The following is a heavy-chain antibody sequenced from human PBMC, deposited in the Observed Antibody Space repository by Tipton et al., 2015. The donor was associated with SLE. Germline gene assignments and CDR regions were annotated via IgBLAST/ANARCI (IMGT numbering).Heavy chain of an antibody. Sequence: SLRLSCAASGFAFSDFYMTWIRQAPGKGLECVSYIRRSGNSIYYADSVTGRFTISGDSAKNSLYLPMDSLRAEDTAVYYCARGGLGSHGLNFYVWCRGATVTVSS. J-gene: IGHJ6*02. CDR2: IRRSGNSI. D-gene: IGHD3-10*01. CDR3: ARGGLGSHGLNFYV. CDR1: GFAFSDFY. V-gene: IGHV3-11*01.